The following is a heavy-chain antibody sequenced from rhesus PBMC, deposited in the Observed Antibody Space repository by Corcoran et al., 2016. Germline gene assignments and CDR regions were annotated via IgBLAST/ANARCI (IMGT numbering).Heavy chain of an antibody. CDR1: GGSVSGYW. J-gene: IGHJ6*01. Sequence: QVQLQQWGEGLVKPSETLSLTCAVYGGSVSGYWWGWIRQPPGKGLEWIGRIRSGGNTNYKPTNNSRVNISIDTSKNQCSLKLNSVTAADTDVYYCARNDDPIRRAAVGTNGVDSWGQGVVVTVSS. CDR3: ARNDDPIRRAAVGTNGVDS. D-gene: IGHD6-25*01. CDR2: IRSGGNT. V-gene: IGHV4-160*01.